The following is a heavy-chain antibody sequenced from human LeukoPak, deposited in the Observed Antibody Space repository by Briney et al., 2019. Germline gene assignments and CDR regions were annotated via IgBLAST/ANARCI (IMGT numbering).Heavy chain of an antibody. J-gene: IGHJ6*03. CDR2: INHSGST. D-gene: IGHD3-10*01. CDR3: ARGEYGSGSYLGGYYYYYYMDV. CDR1: GGSFSGYY. V-gene: IGHV4-34*01. Sequence: SETLSLTCAVYGGSFSGYYWSWIRQPPGKGLEWIGEINHSGSTNYNPSLKSRVTMSVDTSKNQFSLKLSSVTAADTAVYYCARGEYGSGSYLGGYYYYYYMDVWGKGTTVTISS.